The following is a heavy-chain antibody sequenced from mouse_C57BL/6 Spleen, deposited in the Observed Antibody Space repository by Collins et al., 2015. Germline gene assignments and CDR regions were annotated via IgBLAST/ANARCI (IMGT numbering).Heavy chain of an antibody. J-gene: IGHJ1*03. CDR2: IDPNSGDT. D-gene: IGHD1-1*01. V-gene: IGHV1-72*01. CDR1: GYTFTSYW. CDR3: ARVDFYDSSPYWYFDV. Sequence: QVQLQQPRAELVKPGASVKLSCKASGYTFTSYWMHWMKQRPGRGLEWIGRIDPNSGDTKYNEKFKSKATLTVDKPSSTAYMQLSSLTSEDSAVYYCARVDFYDSSPYWYFDVWGTGTTVAVSS.